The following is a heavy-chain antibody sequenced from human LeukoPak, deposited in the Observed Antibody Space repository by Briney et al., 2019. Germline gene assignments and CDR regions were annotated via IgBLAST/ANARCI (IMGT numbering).Heavy chain of an antibody. Sequence: GGSLRVSCAASGFTFDDYAMHWVRQAPGKGLEWVSGISWNSGSIGYADSVKGRFTISRDNAKNSLYLQMNSLRAEDTALYYCAKETYYYDSSGLKLGYFDLWGRGTLVTVSS. CDR1: GFTFDDYA. V-gene: IGHV3-9*01. J-gene: IGHJ2*01. CDR2: ISWNSGSI. CDR3: AKETYYYDSSGLKLGYFDL. D-gene: IGHD3-22*01.